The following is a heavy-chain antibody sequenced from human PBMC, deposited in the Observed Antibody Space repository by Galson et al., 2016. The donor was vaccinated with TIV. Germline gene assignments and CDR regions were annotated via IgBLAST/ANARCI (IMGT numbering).Heavy chain of an antibody. J-gene: IGHJ3*02. CDR3: ARVYSDYPGGAFDI. Sequence: ETLSLTCAVSGYSISTGYYWGWIRQPPGKGLEWIGSVYHTGNTYYNPSLKSRVADSIATSRNQFSLKLSSVTAPDTAVYFCARVYSDYPGGAFDIWGQGTMVTVSS. CDR1: GYSISTGYY. CDR2: VYHTGNT. V-gene: IGHV4-38-2*01. D-gene: IGHD4-11*01.